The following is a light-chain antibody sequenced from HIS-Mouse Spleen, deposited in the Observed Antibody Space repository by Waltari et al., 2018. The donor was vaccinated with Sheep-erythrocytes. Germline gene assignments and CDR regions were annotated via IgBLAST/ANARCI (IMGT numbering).Light chain of an antibody. Sequence: DIVMTQSPLSLPVTPGEPASISCRSSQSPLHSNGYNYLDWYLQKPGQSPQLLIYLGSNRASGVPDRFSGSGSGTDFTLTISSLEPEDFAVYYCQQRSNWYTFGQGTKLEIK. CDR1: QSPLHSNGYNY. CDR2: LGS. V-gene: IGKV2-28*01. J-gene: IGKJ2*01. CDR3: QQRSNWYT.